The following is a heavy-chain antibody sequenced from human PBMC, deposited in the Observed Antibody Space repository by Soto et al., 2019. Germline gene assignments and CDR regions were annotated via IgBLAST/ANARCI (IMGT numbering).Heavy chain of an antibody. J-gene: IGHJ4*02. CDR3: ARGLKTNVLLWFGEFKC. V-gene: IGHV3-66*01. CDR2: IDSGGST. D-gene: IGHD3-10*01. Sequence: EVQLVESGGGLVQPGGSLRLSCAASGFTVSSNYMSWVRQAPGKGLEWVSVIDSGGSTYYADSVKGRFTISRDNSKNTVYLQLNSLRAEDTAVYYCARGLKTNVLLWFGEFKCWGQGTLVIVSS. CDR1: GFTVSSNY.